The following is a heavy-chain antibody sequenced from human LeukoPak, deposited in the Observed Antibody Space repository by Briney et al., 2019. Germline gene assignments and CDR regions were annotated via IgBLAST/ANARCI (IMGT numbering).Heavy chain of an antibody. V-gene: IGHV4-39*07. CDR1: GGSISNTSYY. D-gene: IGHD3-3*01. Sequence: PSETLSLTCTVSGGSISNTSYYWGWIRQPPGKGLEWIRSIYYSGTTYYNPSLKSRVTISVDTSKNQFSLKLSSVTAADTAFYYCAREMLNGSGYFDYWGQGTLVTVSS. J-gene: IGHJ4*02. CDR3: AREMLNGSGYFDY. CDR2: IYYSGTT.